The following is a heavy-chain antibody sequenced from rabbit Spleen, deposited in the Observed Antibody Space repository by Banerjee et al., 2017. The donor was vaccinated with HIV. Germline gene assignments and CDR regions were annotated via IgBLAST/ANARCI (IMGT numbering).Heavy chain of an antibody. CDR3: ARDTATSFSTYGMDL. D-gene: IGHD1-1*01. CDR1: GFDFSRSDW. J-gene: IGHJ6*01. V-gene: IGHV1S45*01. CDR2: IGAGSSGST. Sequence: QQQLEESGGDLVKPGASLTLTCKASGFDFSRSDWICWVRQAPGKGLEWIACIGAGSSGSTYSATWAKGRFTISKTSSTTVTLQMNSLTAADTATYFCARDTATSFSTYGMDLWGPGTLVTVS.